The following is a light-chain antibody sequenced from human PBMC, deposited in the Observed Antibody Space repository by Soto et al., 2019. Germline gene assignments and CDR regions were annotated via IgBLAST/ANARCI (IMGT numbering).Light chain of an antibody. CDR2: GAS. CDR3: QQRNSYPIT. Sequence: DIQMTQSPSAMSASVGDRVTITCRASQGINNYLAWFQQRPGKVPQRLIYGASSLQSGVPSRFSGSGSGTEFTLTISSLQPEDFATYYCQQRNSYPITFGQGTRLEIK. J-gene: IGKJ5*01. V-gene: IGKV1-17*03. CDR1: QGINNY.